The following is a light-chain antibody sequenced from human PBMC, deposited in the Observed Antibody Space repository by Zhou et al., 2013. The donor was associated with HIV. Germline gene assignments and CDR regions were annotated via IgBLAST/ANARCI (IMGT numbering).Light chain of an antibody. CDR1: RSPLNSDGRTH. Sequence: DVVMTQTPLSLSVAPGQPASISCKSSRSPLNSDGRTHLYWYYQRPGQSPQLLISEVSRRLSGVPDRFHGSGSGTDFTLQISRVEAEDVGLYFCMQGLFLPATFGLGDQAGD. V-gene: IGKV2-29*01. CDR2: EVS. J-gene: IGKJ2*01. CDR3: MQGLFLPAT.